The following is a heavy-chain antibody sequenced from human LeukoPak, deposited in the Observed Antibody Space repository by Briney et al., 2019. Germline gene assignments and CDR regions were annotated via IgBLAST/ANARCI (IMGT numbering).Heavy chain of an antibody. V-gene: IGHV1-8*01. CDR3: ARGLARLLWFGELLGWFDP. J-gene: IGHJ5*02. CDR1: GYTFTSYD. Sequence: ASVKVSCKASGYTFTSYDINWVRQATGQGLEWVGWMNPNSGNTGYAQKFQGRVTMTRNTSISTAYMELSSLRSEDTAVYYCARGLARLLWFGELLGWFDPRGQGTLVTVSS. CDR2: MNPNSGNT. D-gene: IGHD3-10*01.